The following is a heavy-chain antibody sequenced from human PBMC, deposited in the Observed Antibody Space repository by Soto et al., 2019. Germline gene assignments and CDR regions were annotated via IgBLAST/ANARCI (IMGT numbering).Heavy chain of an antibody. CDR1: GYTLTELS. CDR2: FDPEDGET. V-gene: IGHV1-24*01. D-gene: IGHD2-8*01. CDR3: ATDPSLSCTNGVCYGDAFDN. J-gene: IGHJ3*02. Sequence: ASVKVSCKVSGYTLTELSMHWVRQAPGKGLEWMGGFDPEDGETIYAQKFQGRVTMTGDTSTDTAYMELSSLRSEDTAVYYCATDPSLSCTNGVCYGDAFDNWGQGTMVTVSS.